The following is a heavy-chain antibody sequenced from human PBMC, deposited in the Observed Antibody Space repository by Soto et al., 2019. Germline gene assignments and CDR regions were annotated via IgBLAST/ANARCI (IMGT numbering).Heavy chain of an antibody. Sequence: EVQLVESGGGLVQPGGSLRLSCAASGFTFSDYWMHWVRQAPEKGLVWVSLINSDGSSTTYADSVKGRFTISRDNAKNTLFLQMNSLRAEDTAVYYCTRDLPEQPHVFWGQGTLVTVSS. J-gene: IGHJ4*02. CDR2: INSDGSST. CDR3: TRDLPEQPHVF. CDR1: GFTFSDYW. D-gene: IGHD6-13*01. V-gene: IGHV3-74*03.